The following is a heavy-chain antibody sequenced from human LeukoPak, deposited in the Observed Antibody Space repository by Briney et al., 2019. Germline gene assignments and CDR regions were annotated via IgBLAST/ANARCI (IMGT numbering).Heavy chain of an antibody. CDR3: ARSENPLNTHIAIIDY. CDR1: GYSISSGYY. Sequence: SETLSLTCNVYGYSISSGYYWGWIRQSPGKGLEWIGSILHSGSTYYNPSLKSRVTISVDTSKNQFSLKVSSVTAADTAVYYCARSENPLNTHIAIIDYWGQGTLVTVSS. D-gene: IGHD6-13*01. J-gene: IGHJ4*02. V-gene: IGHV4-38-2*02. CDR2: ILHSGST.